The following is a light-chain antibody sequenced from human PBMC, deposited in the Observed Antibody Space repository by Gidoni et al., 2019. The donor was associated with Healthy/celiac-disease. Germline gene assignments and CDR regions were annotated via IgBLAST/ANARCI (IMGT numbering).Light chain of an antibody. CDR3: QQCDSTPPYT. Sequence: DIQMTKSPSSLSASGGDRVTIPCRASQSISSYLNWYQQKPGKAPKLLIYAASSLKSGVPSRFSGSGSGTDFTLTISSLQPEDFATYYCQQCDSTPPYTFGQXTKLEIK. CDR2: AAS. CDR1: QSISSY. V-gene: IGKV1-39*01. J-gene: IGKJ2*01.